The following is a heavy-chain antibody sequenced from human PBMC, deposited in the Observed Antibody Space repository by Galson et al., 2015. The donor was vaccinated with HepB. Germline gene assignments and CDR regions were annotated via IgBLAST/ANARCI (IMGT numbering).Heavy chain of an antibody. D-gene: IGHD2/OR15-2a*01. CDR2: ISSSGNTK. CDR1: GVTFSDYY. CDR3: ARATLGWFDP. Sequence: SLRLSCAASGVTFSDYYMSWVRQAPGKGLEWISHISSSGNTKSYADSVKGRFTVSRDNAKKSLFLQMNSLRDGDTAVYYCARATLGWFDPWGQGTLVTVSS. V-gene: IGHV3-11*01. J-gene: IGHJ5*02.